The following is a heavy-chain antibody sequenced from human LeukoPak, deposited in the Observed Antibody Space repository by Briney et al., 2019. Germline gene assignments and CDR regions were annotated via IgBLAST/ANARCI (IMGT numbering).Heavy chain of an antibody. CDR3: ARLLAPAFDI. V-gene: IGHV4-34*01. Sequence: SETLSLTCAVYGGSFSGYYLSWIRQPPGKGLEWIGEINHSGSTNYNPSLKSRVTISVDTSKNQFSLKLSSVTAADTAVYYCARLLAPAFDIWGQGTMVTVSS. CDR1: GGSFSGYY. CDR2: INHSGST. D-gene: IGHD3-3*02. J-gene: IGHJ3*02.